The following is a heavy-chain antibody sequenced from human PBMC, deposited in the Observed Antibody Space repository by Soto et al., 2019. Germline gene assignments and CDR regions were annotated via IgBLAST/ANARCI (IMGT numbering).Heavy chain of an antibody. V-gene: IGHV1-2*04. Sequence: ASVKVSCKASGYTFTGYYMHWVRQAPGQGLEWMGWINPNSGGTNYAQKFQGWVTMTRDTSISTAYMERSRLRSDDTAVYYCARVSIGRLGELSLKGPYYFDYWGQGTLVTVSS. D-gene: IGHD3-16*02. CDR3: ARVSIGRLGELSLKGPYYFDY. CDR1: GYTFTGYY. CDR2: INPNSGGT. J-gene: IGHJ4*02.